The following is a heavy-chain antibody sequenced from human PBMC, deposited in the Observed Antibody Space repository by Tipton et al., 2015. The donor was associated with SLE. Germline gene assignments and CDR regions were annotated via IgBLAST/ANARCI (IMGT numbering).Heavy chain of an antibody. V-gene: IGHV4-59*11. J-gene: IGHJ1*01. CDR1: GGSISSHY. CDR2: IYYSGST. Sequence: TLSLTCTVSGGSISSHYWSWIRQPPGKGLEWIGYIYYSGSTNYNPSLKSRVTISVDTSKNQFSLKLTSMTAADTAVYYCARDEGGSDAEYFQHWGQGTLVTVSS. CDR3: ARDEGGSDAEYFQH. D-gene: IGHD1-26*01.